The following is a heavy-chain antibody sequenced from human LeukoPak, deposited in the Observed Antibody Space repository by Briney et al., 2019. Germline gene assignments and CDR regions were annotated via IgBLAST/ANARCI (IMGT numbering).Heavy chain of an antibody. CDR1: GFTFSYYA. CDR2: ISYDGSNQ. Sequence: KAGGSLRLSCAASGFTFSYYALHRVRQAPGKGLEWVAVISYDGSNQYYADSVKGRFTISRDNSKNTLCLQMNSLRAEDTAVYYCARGLYCSFTTCQTSDNWFDPWGQGTLVTVSS. D-gene: IGHD2-2*01. J-gene: IGHJ5*02. CDR3: ARGLYCSFTTCQTSDNWFDP. V-gene: IGHV3-30*04.